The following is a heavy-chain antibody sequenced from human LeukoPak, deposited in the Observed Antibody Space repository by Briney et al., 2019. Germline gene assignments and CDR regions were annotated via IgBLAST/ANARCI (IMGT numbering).Heavy chain of an antibody. J-gene: IGHJ4*02. V-gene: IGHV3-11*01. CDR1: GFTFSDYY. Sequence: GSLRLSCAASGFTFSDYYMTWIRQTPGKGLEWVSYISISGTTTFYVDSVKGRFTISRDNTKNSLYPQMNSLRAEDTAMYYCARGTMASDFWGQGTLVTVSS. D-gene: IGHD3-10*01. CDR2: ISISGTTT. CDR3: ARGTMASDF.